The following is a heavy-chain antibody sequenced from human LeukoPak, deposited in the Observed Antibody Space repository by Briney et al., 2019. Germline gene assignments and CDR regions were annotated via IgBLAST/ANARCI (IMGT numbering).Heavy chain of an antibody. J-gene: IGHJ4*02. Sequence: PGGSLRLSCAASGFTFEDYTMHWVRQAPGKGLEWVSLISCDGGSTYYADSVKGRFTISRDNSKNSLYLQMNSLRTEDTALYYCAKDSAGRFLEWYAYYFDYWGQGTLVTVSS. CDR1: GFTFEDYT. V-gene: IGHV3-43*01. CDR2: ISCDGGST. CDR3: AKDSAGRFLEWYAYYFDY. D-gene: IGHD3-3*01.